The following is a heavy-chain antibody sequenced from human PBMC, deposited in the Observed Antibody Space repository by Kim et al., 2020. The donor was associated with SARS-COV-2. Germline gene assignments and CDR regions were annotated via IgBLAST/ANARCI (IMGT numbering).Heavy chain of an antibody. CDR2: INPSGGST. CDR1: GYTFTSYY. Sequence: ASVKVSCKASGYTFTSYYMHWVRQAPGQGLEWMGIINPSGGSTSYAQKFQGRVTMTRDTSTSTVYMELSSLRSEDTAVYYCARDYGTYGDYVPCPSYWGQGTLVTVSS. V-gene: IGHV1-46*01. D-gene: IGHD4-17*01. CDR3: ARDYGTYGDYVPCPSY. J-gene: IGHJ4*02.